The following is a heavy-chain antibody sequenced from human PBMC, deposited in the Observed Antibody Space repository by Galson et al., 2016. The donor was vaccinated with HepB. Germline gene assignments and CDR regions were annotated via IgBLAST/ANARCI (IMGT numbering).Heavy chain of an antibody. J-gene: IGHJ4*02. Sequence: SLRLSCAVSGLTLSRYWMSWVRQAPGKGLEWVANIKQDGSETYYVDSVKGRFAISRDNAETSLYLQLNSLRAEDTAVYYCATDGYDQKGDDYWGQGTLVTVSS. V-gene: IGHV3-7*01. CDR3: ATDGYDQKGDDY. CDR2: IKQDGSET. CDR1: GLTLSRYW. D-gene: IGHD5-12*01.